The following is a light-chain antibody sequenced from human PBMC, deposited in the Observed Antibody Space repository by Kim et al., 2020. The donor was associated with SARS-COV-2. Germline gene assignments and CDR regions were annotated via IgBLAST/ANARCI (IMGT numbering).Light chain of an antibody. J-gene: IGLJ2*01. V-gene: IGLV1-40*01. CDR3: QSYDSSLSVV. CDR1: SSNIGAGYD. Sequence: QSVLTQPPSVSGAPGQRVTISCTGSSSNIGAGYDVHWYQQLPGTAPKLLIYGNSNRPSGVPDRFSGSKSGTSASLAITGLQVEDEADYYSQSYDSSLSVVSGGGTQLTVL. CDR2: GNS.